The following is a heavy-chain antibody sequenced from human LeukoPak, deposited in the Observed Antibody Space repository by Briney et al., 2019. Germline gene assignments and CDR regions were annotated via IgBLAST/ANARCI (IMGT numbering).Heavy chain of an antibody. CDR3: AKGISMVRGGMDV. CDR2: ISWNSGSI. CDR1: GFTFDDYA. V-gene: IGHV3-9*01. D-gene: IGHD3-10*01. J-gene: IGHJ6*04. Sequence: GGSLRLSCVASGFTFDDYAMHWVRQAPGKGLEWVAGISWNSGSIGYADSVKGRFTISRDNAKNSLYLQMNSLRAEDTALYYCAKGISMVRGGMDVWGKGTTVTVSS.